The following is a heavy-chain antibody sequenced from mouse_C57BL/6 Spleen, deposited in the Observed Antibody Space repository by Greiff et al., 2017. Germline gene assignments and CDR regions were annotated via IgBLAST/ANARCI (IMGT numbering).Heavy chain of an antibody. CDR1: GFNIKDDY. CDR3: TTDFMDY. CDR2: IDPENGDT. Sequence: EVKLVESGAGLVRPGASVKLSCTASGFNIKDDYMHWVKQRPEQGLEWIGWIDPENGDTEYASKFQGKATITADTSSNTAYLQLSSLTSEDTAVYYCTTDFMDYWGQGTSVTVSS. V-gene: IGHV14-4*01. J-gene: IGHJ4*01.